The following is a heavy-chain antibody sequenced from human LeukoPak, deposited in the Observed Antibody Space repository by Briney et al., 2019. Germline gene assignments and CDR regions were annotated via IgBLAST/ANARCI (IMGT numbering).Heavy chain of an antibody. J-gene: IGHJ4*02. CDR1: GFTFSSYA. CDR2: ISSNGGST. V-gene: IGHV3-64*01. CDR3: ARGTYYYDSSGYYIDY. D-gene: IGHD3-22*01. Sequence: GGSLRLSCAASGFTFSSYAMHWVRQAPGKGLEYVSAISSNGGSTYYANSVKGRFTISRDNSKNTLYLQMGSLRAEDMAVYYCARGTYYYDSSGYYIDYWGQGTLVTVSS.